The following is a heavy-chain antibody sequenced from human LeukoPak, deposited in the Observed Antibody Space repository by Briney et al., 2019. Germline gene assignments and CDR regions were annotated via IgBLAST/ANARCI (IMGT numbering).Heavy chain of an antibody. Sequence: GGSLRLSCATSGFVFSKNGMHWVRQAPGKGLEWVAFIRHDESNKYYADSVKGRFTISRDNSKNTLSLQMNSLRPDDTAVYYCAKFSYGDYVAWGQGTLVIVSS. J-gene: IGHJ5*02. V-gene: IGHV3-30*02. CDR2: IRHDESNK. CDR3: AKFSYGDYVA. CDR1: GFVFSKNG. D-gene: IGHD4-17*01.